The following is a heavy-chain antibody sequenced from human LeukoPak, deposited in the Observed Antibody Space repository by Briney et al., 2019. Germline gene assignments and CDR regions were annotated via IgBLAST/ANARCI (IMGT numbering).Heavy chain of an antibody. CDR2: IYYSGST. J-gene: IGHJ3*02. D-gene: IGHD4-17*01. CDR3: ARELVYGDYPGHDEFDI. CDR1: GGSISSHY. Sequence: SETLSLTCTVSGGSISSHYWGWLRQPPGKGLEWIGYIYYSGSTNYNPSLKSRVTISVDTSKNQFSLKLSSVTAADTAVYYCARELVYGDYPGHDEFDIWGQGTMVTVSS. V-gene: IGHV4-59*11.